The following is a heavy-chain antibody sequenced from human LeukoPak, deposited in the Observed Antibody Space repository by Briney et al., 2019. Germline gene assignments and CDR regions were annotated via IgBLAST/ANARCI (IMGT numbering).Heavy chain of an antibody. J-gene: IGHJ6*03. CDR1: GYSISSGYY. CDR2: IYHSGST. Sequence: SETLSLTCTVSGYSISSGYYWGWIRQPPGQGLEWIGSIYHSGSTYYNPSLKSRVTISVDTSKNQFSLKLSSVTAADTAVYYCARAYYYYYMDVWGKGTTVTISS. V-gene: IGHV4-38-2*02. CDR3: ARAYYYYYMDV.